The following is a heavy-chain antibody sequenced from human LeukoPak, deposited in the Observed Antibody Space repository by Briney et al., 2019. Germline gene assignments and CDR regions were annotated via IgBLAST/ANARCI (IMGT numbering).Heavy chain of an antibody. V-gene: IGHV4-34*01. D-gene: IGHD4-11*01. Sequence: SETLSLTCAVYGGSFRGYYWSWIRQPPGKGLEWIGEINHSGSTNYNPSLKSRVTISVDTSKNQFSLKLSSVTAADTAVYYCARNKRLQRHYYMDVWGKGTTVTVSS. CDR3: ARNKRLQRHYYMDV. J-gene: IGHJ6*03. CDR2: INHSGST. CDR1: GGSFRGYY.